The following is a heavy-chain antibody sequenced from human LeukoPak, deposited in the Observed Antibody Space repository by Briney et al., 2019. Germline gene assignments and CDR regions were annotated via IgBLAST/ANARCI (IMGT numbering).Heavy chain of an antibody. Sequence: GGSLRLPCAASGFTFSSYAMNWVRQAPGKGLEWVSGISGSGGSTNYADSVKGRFTISRDNSKNTLYLQMNSLRAEDTAVYYCAKTLVDYDRSAEPGSDYWGQGTLVTVSS. V-gene: IGHV3-23*01. CDR2: ISGSGGST. D-gene: IGHD3-22*01. CDR1: GFTFSSYA. CDR3: AKTLVDYDRSAEPGSDY. J-gene: IGHJ4*02.